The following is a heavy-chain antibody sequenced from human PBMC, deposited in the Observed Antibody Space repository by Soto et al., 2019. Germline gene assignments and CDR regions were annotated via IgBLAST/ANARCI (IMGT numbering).Heavy chain of an antibody. CDR3: AKDRFCSGGSCYTDY. V-gene: IGHV3-23*01. J-gene: IGHJ4*02. D-gene: IGHD2-15*01. Sequence: GGSLRLSCAASGFIFSSFAMSWVRQDPGKGLEWVSTISGSDGSTYYADSVQGRFIISRDNSKNTLSLQMKSLRAEDTAVYYCAKDRFCSGGSCYTDYWGQGTLVTVSS. CDR2: ISGSDGST. CDR1: GFIFSSFA.